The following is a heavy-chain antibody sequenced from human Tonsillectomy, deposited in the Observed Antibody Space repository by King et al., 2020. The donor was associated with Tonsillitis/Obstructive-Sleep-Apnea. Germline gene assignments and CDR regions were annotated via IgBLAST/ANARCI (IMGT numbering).Heavy chain of an antibody. CDR3: ARALGNYGSGSYYKPSLYYSGMDV. CDR2: ISSSSSYT. V-gene: IGHV3-11*06. CDR1: GFTFSDYY. Sequence: QLVQSGGGLVKPGGSLRLSCAASGFTFSDYYMSWIRQAPGKGLEWVSYISSSSSYTNYADSVKGRFTISRDNAKNSLYLQMNSLRAEDTAVYYCARALGNYGSGSYYKPSLYYSGMDVWGQGTTVTVSS. J-gene: IGHJ6*02. D-gene: IGHD3-10*01.